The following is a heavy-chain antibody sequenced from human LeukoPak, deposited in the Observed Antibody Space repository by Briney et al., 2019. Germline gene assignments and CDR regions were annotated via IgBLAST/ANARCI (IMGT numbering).Heavy chain of an antibody. CDR1: GFTVSSNY. CDR3: ARLYGSGSLHFDY. J-gene: IGHJ4*02. V-gene: IGHV3-53*01. CDR2: IYSGGRT. Sequence: PGGSLRLSCAASGFTVSSNYMSWVRQAPGKGLEWVSVIYSGGRTYYADSVKGRFTISRDNSKNTLYLLMNSLRAEDTAVYYCARLYGSGSLHFDYWGQGTLVTVSS. D-gene: IGHD3-10*01.